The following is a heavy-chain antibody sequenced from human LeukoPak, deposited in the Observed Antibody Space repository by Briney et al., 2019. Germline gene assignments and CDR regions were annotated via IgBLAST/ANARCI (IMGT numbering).Heavy chain of an antibody. CDR1: GFTFGSYD. Sequence: PGGSLRLSCAASGFTFGSYDLSWVRQAPGKGLECAAAISRGVGSTYYADSVKGRFTISRDNSKNTLYLQMNNLRADDTAVYYCAKKGQADDYGKPDWGQGTLVTVSS. CDR3: AKKGQADDYGKPD. D-gene: IGHD4-17*01. V-gene: IGHV3-23*01. CDR2: ISRGVGST. J-gene: IGHJ4*02.